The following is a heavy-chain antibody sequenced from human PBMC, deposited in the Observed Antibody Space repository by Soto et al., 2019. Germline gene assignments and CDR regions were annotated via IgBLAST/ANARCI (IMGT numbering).Heavy chain of an antibody. D-gene: IGHD3-22*01. J-gene: IGHJ3*02. Sequence: ASVKVSCKASGYTFTSYGISWVRQAPGQVLEWMGWISAYNGNTNYAQKLQGRVTMTTDTSTSTAYMELRSLRSDDTAVYYCARLRYYDSSGPTSTDALDIWGQGTMVTVSS. CDR2: ISAYNGNT. CDR1: GYTFTSYG. CDR3: ARLRYYDSSGPTSTDALDI. V-gene: IGHV1-18*01.